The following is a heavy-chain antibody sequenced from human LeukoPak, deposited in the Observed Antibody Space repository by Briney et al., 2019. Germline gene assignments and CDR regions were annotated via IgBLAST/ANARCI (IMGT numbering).Heavy chain of an antibody. CDR1: GFTFSNYW. CDR3: ARALGDYGDYPDEVDY. Sequence: PGGSLRLSCAASGFTFSNYWMSWVRQAPGKGLEWVANIKQDGSEKYYVDSVKGRFTISRDNAKNSLYLQMNSLRAEDTAVYYCARALGDYGDYPDEVDYWGQGTLLTVSS. J-gene: IGHJ4*02. CDR2: IKQDGSEK. V-gene: IGHV3-7*05. D-gene: IGHD4-17*01.